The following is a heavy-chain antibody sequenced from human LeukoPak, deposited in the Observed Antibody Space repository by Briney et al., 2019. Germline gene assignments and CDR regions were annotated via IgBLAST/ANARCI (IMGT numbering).Heavy chain of an antibody. J-gene: IGHJ4*02. Sequence: PGGSLTLSWAASGFTFSSFGRNWVAQAPGRGLEWVSGISGDAGRTYYADSVKGRFTIYRDNSKNTLYLQMNSLGAEDTAVYYCVQDWAWGAFAYWGQGTLVTVSS. V-gene: IGHV3-23*01. D-gene: IGHD7-27*01. CDR2: ISGDAGRT. CDR1: GFTFSSFG. CDR3: VQDWAWGAFAY.